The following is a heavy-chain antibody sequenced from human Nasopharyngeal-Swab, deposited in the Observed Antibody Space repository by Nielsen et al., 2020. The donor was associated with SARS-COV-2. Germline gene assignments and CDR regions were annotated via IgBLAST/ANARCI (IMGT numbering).Heavy chain of an antibody. CDR3: ARLDVSAAGGDY. CDR2: IYYSGST. J-gene: IGHJ4*02. D-gene: IGHD6-13*01. V-gene: IGHV4-39*01. Sequence: RQAPGKGLEWIGSIYYSGSTYYNPSLKSRVTISVDTSKNQFSLKLSSVTAADTAVYYCARLDVSAAGGDYWGQGTLVTVSS.